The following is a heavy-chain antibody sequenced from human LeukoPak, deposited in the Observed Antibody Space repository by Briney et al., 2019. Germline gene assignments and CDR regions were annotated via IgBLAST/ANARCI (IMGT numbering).Heavy chain of an antibody. D-gene: IGHD4/OR15-4a*01. J-gene: IGHJ4*02. Sequence: TGGSLRLSCAASGFTFSNYAMNWVRQAPGKGLEWVSAINGNGDSTYYADSVKGRFTISRDNSKNTLYLQVNSLRAEDTAVYYCAKGPLTRFDYWGQGGLVTVSS. V-gene: IGHV3-23*01. CDR2: INGNGDST. CDR1: GFTFSNYA. CDR3: AKGPLTRFDY.